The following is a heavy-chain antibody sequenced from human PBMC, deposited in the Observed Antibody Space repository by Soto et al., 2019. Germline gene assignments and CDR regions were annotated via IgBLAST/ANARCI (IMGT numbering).Heavy chain of an antibody. Sequence: QVQLQESGPGLVKPSETLSLTCTVSGGSISNYYWSWIRQPPGKGLEWIGYIFYSGSTNYSPSLRSRVTISVDTSKNQFSLELSSVTAADTAVYYCARDGKVSGSATHWFDPLGQGTLVTVSS. CDR3: ARDGKVSGSATHWFDP. CDR2: IFYSGST. J-gene: IGHJ5*02. CDR1: GGSISNYY. D-gene: IGHD1-26*01. V-gene: IGHV4-59*01.